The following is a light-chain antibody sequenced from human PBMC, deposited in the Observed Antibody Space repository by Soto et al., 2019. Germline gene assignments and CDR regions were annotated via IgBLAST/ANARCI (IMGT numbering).Light chain of an antibody. Sequence: QSVLTQPASVSGSPGQSITISCTGTSSDVGGYNFVSWYQQHPGNAPKLILYEVTDRPSGVSNRFSGSKSGNTASLTISGLQAEDEADYYCSSYTSISTLYVLFGGGTKLTVL. J-gene: IGLJ3*02. CDR1: SSDVGGYNF. CDR3: SSYTSISTLYVL. CDR2: EVT. V-gene: IGLV2-14*01.